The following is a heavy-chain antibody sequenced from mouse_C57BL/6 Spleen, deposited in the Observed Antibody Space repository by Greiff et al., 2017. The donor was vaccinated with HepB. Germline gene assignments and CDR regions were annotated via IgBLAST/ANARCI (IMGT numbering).Heavy chain of an antibody. CDR2: IDPENGDT. CDR1: GFNIKDDY. Sequence: VQLQQSGAELVRPGASVKLSCTASGFNIKDDYMHWVKQRPEQGLEWIGWIDPENGDTEYASKFQGKATITADTSSNTAYLQLSSLTSEDTAVYYCTPSTVVEGWFAYWGQETLVTVSA. J-gene: IGHJ3*01. CDR3: TPSTVVEGWFAY. D-gene: IGHD1-1*01. V-gene: IGHV14-4*01.